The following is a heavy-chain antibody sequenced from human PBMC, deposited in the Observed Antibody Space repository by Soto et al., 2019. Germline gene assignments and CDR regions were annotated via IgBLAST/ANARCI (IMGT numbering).Heavy chain of an antibody. J-gene: IGHJ4*02. D-gene: IGHD3-10*01. V-gene: IGHV1-69*13. Sequence: RASVKVSCKASGGTFSSYAISWVRQAPGQGLEWMGGIIPIFGTANYAQKFQGRVTITADESTSTAYMELSSLRSEDTAVYYCARDRLDDYGSGKYFDYWGQGTLVTVSS. CDR3: ARDRLDDYGSGKYFDY. CDR2: IIPIFGTA. CDR1: GGTFSSYA.